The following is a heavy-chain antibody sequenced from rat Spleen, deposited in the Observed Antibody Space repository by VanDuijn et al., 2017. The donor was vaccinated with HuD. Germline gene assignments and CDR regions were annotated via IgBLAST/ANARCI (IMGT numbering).Heavy chain of an antibody. CDR1: GFTFSEYW. D-gene: IGHD1-5*01. Sequence: EVQLVESGGGLVQPGRSLKLSCVASGFTFSEYWMTWIRQAPGKGLEWVASISSSGGSTYYRDSVKGRFTVSRDNAKSTLYLQMDSLRSEDTATYYCARLRYNPFDYWGQGVMVTVSS. V-gene: IGHV5-31*01. J-gene: IGHJ2*01. CDR3: ARLRYNPFDY. CDR2: ISSSGGST.